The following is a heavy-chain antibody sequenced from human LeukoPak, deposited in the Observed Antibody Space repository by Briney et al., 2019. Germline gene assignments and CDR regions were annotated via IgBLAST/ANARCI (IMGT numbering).Heavy chain of an antibody. Sequence: ASVKVSCKASGYTFTGYYIRWVRQAPGQGLEWMGWINPNGGGTNYAQKFQGRVTLTRDTSISTAYMEVNSLESDDTAVYYCARENNSGWYRKAAFDYWGQGTLVTVTS. J-gene: IGHJ4*02. CDR1: GYTFTGYY. V-gene: IGHV1-2*02. D-gene: IGHD6-19*01. CDR3: ARENNSGWYRKAAFDY. CDR2: INPNGGGT.